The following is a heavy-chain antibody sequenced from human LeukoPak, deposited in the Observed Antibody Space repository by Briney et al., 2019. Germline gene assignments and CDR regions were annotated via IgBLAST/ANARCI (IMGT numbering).Heavy chain of an antibody. V-gene: IGHV3-23*01. D-gene: IGHD1-26*01. CDR3: ARGPRVGAAGFVYYHYIDV. CDR1: GFTFGSYA. Sequence: GGSLRLSCAASGFTFGSYAMSWVRQAPGKGLEWVSDINGSGGSTYYTDSVKGRFTISRDNSKNTLYLQMNSLRAEDTAVYYCARGPRVGAAGFVYYHYIDVWGKGTTVTVSS. CDR2: INGSGGST. J-gene: IGHJ6*03.